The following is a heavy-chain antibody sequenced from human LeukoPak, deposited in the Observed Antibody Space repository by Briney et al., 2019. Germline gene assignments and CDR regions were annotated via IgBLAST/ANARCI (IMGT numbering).Heavy chain of an antibody. D-gene: IGHD3-10*01. Sequence: PGGSLRLSCEGSGFTFSNYWMGWARQAPGKGLQWVANIKTDGSEKYYVDSVKGRFTISRDNSKNTLYLQMNSLRAEDTAVYYCARYYYGSGTYPPFDYWGQGTLVTVSS. CDR3: ARYYYGSGTYPPFDY. CDR2: IKTDGSEK. CDR1: GFTFSNYW. J-gene: IGHJ4*02. V-gene: IGHV3-7*01.